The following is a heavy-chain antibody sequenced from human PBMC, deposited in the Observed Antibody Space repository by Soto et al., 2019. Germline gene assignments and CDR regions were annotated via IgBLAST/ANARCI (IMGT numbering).Heavy chain of an antibody. CDR1: GFTFDDYA. CDR3: AKGVAAWGFFDY. J-gene: IGHJ4*02. CDR2: ISWNSGSI. V-gene: IGHV3-9*01. Sequence: PGGSLRLSCAASGFTFDDYAMHWVRQAPGKGLEKISGISWNSGSIGYADSVKGRFTISRDNAKNSLYLQMNSLRAEVTALYYCAKGVAAWGFFDYWGQGTLVTVSS. D-gene: IGHD2-15*01.